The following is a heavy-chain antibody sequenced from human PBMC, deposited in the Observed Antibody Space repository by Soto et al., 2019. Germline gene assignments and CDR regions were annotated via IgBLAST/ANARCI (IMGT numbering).Heavy chain of an antibody. V-gene: IGHV3-7*05. Sequence: EVQLVESGGGLVQPGGSLRLSCAASGFTFSSYWMSWVRQAPGKGLAWVAHIKQAGSEKYYVASVKGRFTISSANAKNSLYLQMNSLRAEDTAVYYCASQPPFDLWGRGTLGTGSS. CDR2: IKQAGSEK. CDR3: ASQPPFDL. CDR1: GFTFSSYW. J-gene: IGHJ2*01.